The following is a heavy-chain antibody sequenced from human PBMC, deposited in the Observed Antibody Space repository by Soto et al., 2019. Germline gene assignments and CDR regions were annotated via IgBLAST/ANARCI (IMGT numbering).Heavy chain of an antibody. CDR2: ISAYNGNT. D-gene: IGHD3-22*01. Sequence: ASVKVSLKASGYTFTSYGISWVRQAPGQGLEWMGWISAYNGNTNYAQKLQGRVTMTTDTSTSTAYMELRSLRSDDTAVYYCARRRYYDSSGYYYFDYWGQGTLVTVSS. CDR3: ARRRYYDSSGYYYFDY. J-gene: IGHJ4*02. V-gene: IGHV1-18*01. CDR1: GYTFTSYG.